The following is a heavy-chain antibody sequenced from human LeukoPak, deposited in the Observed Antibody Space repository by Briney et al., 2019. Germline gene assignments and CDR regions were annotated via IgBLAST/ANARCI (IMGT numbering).Heavy chain of an antibody. CDR2: IYYSGST. J-gene: IGHJ4*02. CDR3: ARALVTYYYDSSGYSGLFAY. V-gene: IGHV4-30-4*08. Sequence: PSETLSLTCTVPGGSISSGDYYWSWIRQPPGKGLEWIGYIYYSGSTYYNPSLKSRVTISVDTSKNQFSLKLSSVTAADTAVYYCARALVTYYYDSSGYSGLFAYWGQGTLVTVSS. CDR1: GGSISSGDYY. D-gene: IGHD3-22*01.